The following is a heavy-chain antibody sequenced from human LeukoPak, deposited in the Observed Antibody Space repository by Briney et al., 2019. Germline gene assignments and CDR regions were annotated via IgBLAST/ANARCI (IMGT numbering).Heavy chain of an antibody. D-gene: IGHD6-19*01. Sequence: GESLKISCAASGFTFSSYWMHWVRQAPGKGLVWVSRINSDGSSTNYADSVKGRFTISRDNAKNTLYLQMNSLRAEDTAVYYCAGGGSIAVAGYWGQGTLVTVSS. V-gene: IGHV3-74*01. J-gene: IGHJ4*02. CDR3: AGGGSIAVAGY. CDR1: GFTFSSYW. CDR2: INSDGSST.